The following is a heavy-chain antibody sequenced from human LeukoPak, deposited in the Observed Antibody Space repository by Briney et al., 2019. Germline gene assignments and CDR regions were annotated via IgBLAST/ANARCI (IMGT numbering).Heavy chain of an antibody. V-gene: IGHV4-59*01. CDR3: ARVGIPSDAFDI. D-gene: IGHD1-26*01. J-gene: IGHJ3*02. Sequence: PSETLSLTCTVSGGSISSYYWSWIRQPPGKGLEWIGYIYYSGSTNYNPSLKSRVTISVDTSKNQFSLKLSSVTAADTAVYYCARVGIPSDAFDIWGQGTMVTVSS. CDR2: IYYSGST. CDR1: GGSISSYY.